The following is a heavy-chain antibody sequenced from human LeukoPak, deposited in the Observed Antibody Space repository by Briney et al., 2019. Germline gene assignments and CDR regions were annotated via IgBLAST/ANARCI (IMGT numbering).Heavy chain of an antibody. Sequence: ASVKVSCKASGYTFTSYAMHWVRQAPGQRLEWMGWINAGNGNTKYSQKFQGRVTITRDTSASTAYMELSSLRSEDTAVYYCARGGFVYYDFWRPFDYWGQGTLVTVSS. CDR2: INAGNGNT. V-gene: IGHV1-3*01. CDR1: GYTFTSYA. CDR3: ARGGFVYYDFWRPFDY. D-gene: IGHD3-3*01. J-gene: IGHJ4*02.